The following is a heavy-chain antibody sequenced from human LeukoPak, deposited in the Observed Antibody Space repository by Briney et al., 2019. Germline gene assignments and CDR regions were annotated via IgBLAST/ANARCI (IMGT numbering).Heavy chain of an antibody. CDR1: GFTFSSYG. J-gene: IGHJ6*02. CDR2: ISYDGSNK. V-gene: IGHV3-30*18. Sequence: GRSLRLSCAASGFTFSSYGMHWVRQAPGKGLEWVAVISYDGSNKYYADSVKGRFTISRDNSKNTLYLQMNSLRAEDTAVYYCAKDTGDNWNWDYYYYGMDVWGQGTTVTVSS. CDR3: AKDTGDNWNWDYYYYGMDV. D-gene: IGHD1-7*01.